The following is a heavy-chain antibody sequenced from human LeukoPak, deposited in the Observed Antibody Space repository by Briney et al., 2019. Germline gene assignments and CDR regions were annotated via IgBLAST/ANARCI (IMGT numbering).Heavy chain of an antibody. CDR3: ARDVHRGSYYYYYYGMDV. Sequence: ASVKVSCKASGYTFTGYYMHWVRQAPGQGLEWMGRINPNSGGTNYAQKFQGRVTMTRDTSISTAYMELSRLRSDDTAVYYCARDVHRGSYYYYYYGMDVWGQGTTVTVSS. CDR2: INPNSGGT. V-gene: IGHV1-2*06. CDR1: GYTFTGYY. J-gene: IGHJ6*02. D-gene: IGHD1-26*01.